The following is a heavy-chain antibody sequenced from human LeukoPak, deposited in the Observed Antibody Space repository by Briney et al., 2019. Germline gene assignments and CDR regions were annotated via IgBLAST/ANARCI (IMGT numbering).Heavy chain of an antibody. J-gene: IGHJ4*02. CDR2: INTDGTVT. CDR1: GFTFCKYW. V-gene: IGHV3-74*01. D-gene: IGHD6-19*01. Sequence: GGSLRLSCAASGFTFCKYWVLWVRQAPGKGLESVSRINTDGTVTTYADSVKGRFTVSRDNADNTMFLQMNSVRDEDTAVYYCATKQWLAPPPDSWGQGTPVTVSS. CDR3: ATKQWLAPPPDS.